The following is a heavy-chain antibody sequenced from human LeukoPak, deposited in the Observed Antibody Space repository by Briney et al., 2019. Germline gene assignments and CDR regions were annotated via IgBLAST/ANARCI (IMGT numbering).Heavy chain of an antibody. CDR3: SFSGWYYFLY. CDR2: IRSKASGGTT. Sequence: GGSLRHSCRGTGFKHGEYVMSWVRQAPGKGLEWIGFIRSKASGGTTEYAASVKGRFFMSRDDSKSIAYLHRNSLKAEDSAMYYCSFSGWYYFLYWGQGSMVTVSS. J-gene: IGHJ4*02. D-gene: IGHD6-19*01. CDR1: GFKHGEYV. V-gene: IGHV3-49*04.